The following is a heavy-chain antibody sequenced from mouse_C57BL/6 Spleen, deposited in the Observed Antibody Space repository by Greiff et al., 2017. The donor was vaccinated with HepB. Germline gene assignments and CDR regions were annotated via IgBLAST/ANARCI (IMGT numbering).Heavy chain of an antibody. CDR1: GYTFTSYW. CDR2: IHPNSGST. J-gene: IGHJ1*03. Sequence: QVQLQQPGADLVKPGASLKFSCKASGYTFTSYWMHWVKQSPGQGLEWIGMIHPNSGSTNYNEKFKSQATLTVDKSSSTAYMQLSSLTSEDSAGYYCAQMRWYFDVWGTGTTVTVSS. V-gene: IGHV1-64*01. CDR3: AQMRWYFDV.